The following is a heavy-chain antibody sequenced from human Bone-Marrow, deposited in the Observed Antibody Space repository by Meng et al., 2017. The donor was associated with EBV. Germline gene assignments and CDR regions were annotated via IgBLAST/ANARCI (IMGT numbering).Heavy chain of an antibody. Sequence: QLEXVESGXXXVKPGGSXRLSGAXSGFTFSDYHMSWIRQAPGKGQEWVSYISSSGSTIYYADSVKGRFTISRDNAKNSLYLQMNSLRAEDTAVYYCATESHRRSGWDGGYWGQGTLVTVSS. J-gene: IGHJ4*02. D-gene: IGHD6-19*01. V-gene: IGHV3-11*01. CDR2: ISSSGSTI. CDR1: GFTFSDYH. CDR3: ATESHRRSGWDGGY.